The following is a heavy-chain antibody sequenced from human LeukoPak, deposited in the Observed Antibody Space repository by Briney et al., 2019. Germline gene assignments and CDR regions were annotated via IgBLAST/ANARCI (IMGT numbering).Heavy chain of an antibody. D-gene: IGHD3-9*01. CDR3: TRGGEILTHYKHIDY. CDR1: GYTFSRYD. V-gene: IGHV1-8*01. Sequence: GASVKVSCKASGYTFSRYDINWVRQAAGQGLEWMGYMNPNTHETGVTENFQGRLFMTSDSSINTAYMELSSLRSEDTAVYFCTRGGEILTHYKHIDYWGQGTLVIVSS. J-gene: IGHJ4*02. CDR2: MNPNTHET.